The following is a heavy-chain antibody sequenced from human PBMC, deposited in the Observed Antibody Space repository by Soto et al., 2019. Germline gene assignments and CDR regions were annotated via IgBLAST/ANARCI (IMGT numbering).Heavy chain of an antibody. CDR2: RYHSGST. D-gene: IGHD2-15*01. J-gene: IGHJ6*02. CDR1: GGSITSNAW. CDR3: ARGIFTNYHGIDV. V-gene: IGHV4-4*02. Sequence: QVQLQESGPGLVKPSGTLSLTCAASGGSITSNAWWSWVRQPPGKGLGWIGERYHSGSTNYNPSLKSRVGISVDESKNQFSQRLSSVTAADTAINFRARGIFTNYHGIDVWGQGTTVSVSS.